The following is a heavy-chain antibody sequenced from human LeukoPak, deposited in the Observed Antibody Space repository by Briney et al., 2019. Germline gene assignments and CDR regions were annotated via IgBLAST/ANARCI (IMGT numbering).Heavy chain of an antibody. CDR2: INHSGST. J-gene: IGHJ4*02. V-gene: IGHV4-34*01. D-gene: IGHD3-10*01. CDR3: ARLGSGSYYWDFDY. Sequence: SETLSLTCAVYGGSFSGYYWSWIRQPPGKGLEWIGEINHSGSTNYNPSLKSRVTISVDTSKNQFSLKLSSVTAADTAVYYCARLGSGSYYWDFDYWGQGALVTVSS. CDR1: GGSFSGYY.